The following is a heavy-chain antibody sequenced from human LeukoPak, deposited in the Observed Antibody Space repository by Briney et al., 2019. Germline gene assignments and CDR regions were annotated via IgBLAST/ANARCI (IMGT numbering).Heavy chain of an antibody. CDR1: GGTFSSYA. V-gene: IGHV1-69*13. CDR3: AKDEGVANRWFDP. CDR2: IVPIFGSA. D-gene: IGHD5-12*01. J-gene: IGHJ5*02. Sequence: SVKVPCKASGGTFSSYAISWVRQAPGQGLEWMGGIVPIFGSANYAQKFQGRVTITADESTTTAYMELTGLRSEDTAVYYCAKDEGVANRWFDPWGQGTLVTVSS.